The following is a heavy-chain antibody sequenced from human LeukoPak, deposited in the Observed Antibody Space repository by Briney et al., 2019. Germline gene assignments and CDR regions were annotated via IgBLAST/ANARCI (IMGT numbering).Heavy chain of an antibody. Sequence: GASVKVSCKASGYTFTSYDINWVRQATGQGLEWMGWMNPNSGNTGYAQKFQGRVTMTRNTSISTAYMELSSLRSEDTAVYYCAIGGAYCGGDCYPYSDYWGQGTLVTVSS. CDR3: AIGGAYCGGDCYPYSDY. CDR1: GYTFTSYD. J-gene: IGHJ4*02. CDR2: MNPNSGNT. D-gene: IGHD2-21*02. V-gene: IGHV1-8*01.